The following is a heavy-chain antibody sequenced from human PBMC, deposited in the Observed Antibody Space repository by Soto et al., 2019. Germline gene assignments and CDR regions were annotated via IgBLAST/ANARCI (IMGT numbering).Heavy chain of an antibody. V-gene: IGHV1-69*02. CDR2: IIPILGIA. D-gene: IGHD1-26*01. J-gene: IGHJ4*02. CDR1: GGTFSSYT. CDR3: AVSGSQEGFDY. Sequence: QVQLVQSGAEVKKPGSSVNVSCKASGGTFSSYTISWVRQAPGQGLEWMGRIIPILGIANYAQKFQGRVTITADKSTSTAYMELSSLRSEDTAVYYCAVSGSQEGFDYWGQGTLVTVSS.